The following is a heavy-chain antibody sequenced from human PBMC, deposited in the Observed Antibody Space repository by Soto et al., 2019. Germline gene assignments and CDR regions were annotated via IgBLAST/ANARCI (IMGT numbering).Heavy chain of an antibody. CDR3: VKYTVTEDLGES. J-gene: IGHJ5*02. D-gene: IGHD3-16*01. Sequence: EVQLLESGGDVVRPGGSLRLSCAASGFTFSSYAMGWVRQAPGKGLEWVAGVSRAGTYTFYADSVRGRFSISRDNSRDTVELYMNAPRGDDTAVYFCVKYTVTEDLGESWGQGTLVSVSS. V-gene: IGHV3-23*01. CDR2: VSRAGTYT. CDR1: GFTFSSYA.